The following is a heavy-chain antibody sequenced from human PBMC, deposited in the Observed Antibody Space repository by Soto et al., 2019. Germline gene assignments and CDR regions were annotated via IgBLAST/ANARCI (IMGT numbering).Heavy chain of an antibody. V-gene: IGHV1-46*01. J-gene: IGHJ4*02. CDR1: GYSFTSFY. CDR3: ARAIPHFDS. D-gene: IGHD2-21*01. CDR2: INPNGGST. Sequence: QVQLVQSGAEVKEPGASVKISCKPSGYSFTSFYMHWVRQAPGQGLEWMGTINPNGGSTTYAQKVQGRVTMTRDPSTSTLYMDLSGLRSEDTAVYYCARAIPHFDSWGQGTLVPVSS.